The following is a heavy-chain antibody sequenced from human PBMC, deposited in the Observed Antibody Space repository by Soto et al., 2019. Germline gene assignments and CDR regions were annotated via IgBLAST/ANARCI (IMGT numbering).Heavy chain of an antibody. CDR2: ISASGGAT. CDR1: RFTFTSYA. Sequence: TGGSLRLSCVASRFTFTSYAISWVRQAPGKGLEWVAAISASGGATIHADSVKGRLTISRDNPKNTLYLQMNSLRAEDTAVYYCAKDVEGGSLFRGAFDYWGQGTQVTAPQ. CDR3: AKDVEGGSLFRGAFDY. D-gene: IGHD1-26*01. V-gene: IGHV3-23*01. J-gene: IGHJ4*02.